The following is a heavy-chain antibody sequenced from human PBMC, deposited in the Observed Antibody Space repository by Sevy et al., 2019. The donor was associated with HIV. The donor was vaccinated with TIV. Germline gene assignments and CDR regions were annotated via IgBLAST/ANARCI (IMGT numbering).Heavy chain of an antibody. CDR3: ARRVAGEPYYYGMDV. Sequence: SETLSLMCSVHGGTINSYFWNWLRQPPGKGLEWIGNIYYSGSTKYNPSLKSRVTMSVDTSKNQFSLRLTSVTAADTAVYYCARRVAGEPYYYGMDVWGQRTTVTVSS. D-gene: IGHD3-16*01. CDR2: IYYSGST. CDR1: GGTINSYF. V-gene: IGHV4-59*01. J-gene: IGHJ6*02.